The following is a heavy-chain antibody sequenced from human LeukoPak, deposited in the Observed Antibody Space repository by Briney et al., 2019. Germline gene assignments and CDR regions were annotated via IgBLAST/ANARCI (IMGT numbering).Heavy chain of an antibody. CDR3: AKVDSSGYYHKYYVDY. CDR2: ISGSGGST. CDR1: GFTFSSYA. Sequence: GGSLRLSCAASGFTFSSYAMSWVRQAPGKGLEWVSAISGSGGSTYYADSVKGRFTISRDNSKNALYLQMNSLRAEDTAVYYCAKVDSSGYYHKYYVDYWGQGTLVTVSS. D-gene: IGHD3-22*01. J-gene: IGHJ4*02. V-gene: IGHV3-23*01.